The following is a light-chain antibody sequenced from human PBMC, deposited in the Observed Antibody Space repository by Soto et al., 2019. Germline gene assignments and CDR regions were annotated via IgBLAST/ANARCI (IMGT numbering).Light chain of an antibody. CDR1: QGIISY. J-gene: IGKJ1*01. CDR2: AAS. Sequence: VIWMTQSPSLLSASTGDIVTISFRMSQGIISYLAWYQQKPGKAPELLIYAASNLQSGVPSRFRGSRSGTEFTLTVSSLQPEDFATYYCLQDHDDSWTFGQGTKV. V-gene: IGKV1D-8*03. CDR3: LQDHDDSWT.